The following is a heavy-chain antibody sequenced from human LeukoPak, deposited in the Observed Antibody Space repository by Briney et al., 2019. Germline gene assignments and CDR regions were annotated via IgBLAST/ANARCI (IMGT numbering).Heavy chain of an antibody. D-gene: IGHD4-11*01. CDR2: IYYSGST. Sequence: SETLSLTCTVSGGSISSSSYYWGWIRQPPGKGLEWIGSIYYSGSTYYNPSLKSRVTISVDTSKNQFSLKLSSVTAADTAVYYCARDLRTVSAENYMDVWGKGTTVTVSS. J-gene: IGHJ6*03. CDR3: ARDLRTVSAENYMDV. CDR1: GGSISSSSYY. V-gene: IGHV4-39*07.